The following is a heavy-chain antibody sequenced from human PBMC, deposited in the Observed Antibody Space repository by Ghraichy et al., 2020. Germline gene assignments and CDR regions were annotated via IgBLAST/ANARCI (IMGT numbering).Heavy chain of an antibody. V-gene: IGHV3-74*01. CDR1: GFTFSIYW. J-gene: IGHJ4*02. CDR3: VRRHSSGWIPFEY. CDR2: VNPDGSST. Sequence: GGSLRLSCAASGFTFSIYWMHWVRQAPGKGLVWVSRVNPDGSSTTYADSVKGRFTISRDNAKNALYLQMNSLRAEDTAVYYCVRRHSSGWIPFEYWGQGTLVTVSS. D-gene: IGHD6-19*01.